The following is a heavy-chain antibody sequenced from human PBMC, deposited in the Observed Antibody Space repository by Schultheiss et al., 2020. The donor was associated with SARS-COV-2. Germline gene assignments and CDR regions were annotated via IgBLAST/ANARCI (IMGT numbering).Heavy chain of an antibody. CDR1: GFTFSSYA. CDR3: AKEGATIFGVVINNWFDP. Sequence: ESLKISCAASGFTFSSYAMSWVRQAPGKGLEWVSAISGSGGSTYYADSVKGRFTISRDNSKNTLYLQMNSLRAEDTAVYYCAKEGATIFGVVINNWFDPWGQGTLVTVSS. V-gene: IGHV3-23*01. CDR2: ISGSGGST. D-gene: IGHD3-3*01. J-gene: IGHJ5*02.